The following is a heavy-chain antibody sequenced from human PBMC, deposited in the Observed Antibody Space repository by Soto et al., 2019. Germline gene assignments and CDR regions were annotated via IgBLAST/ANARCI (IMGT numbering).Heavy chain of an antibody. J-gene: IGHJ5*02. CDR3: ARDHRIQLWLAPNWFDP. V-gene: IGHV3-33*01. Sequence: GGSLRLSCAASGFTFSSYGMHWVRQAPGKGLEWVAVIWYDGSNKYYADSVKGRFTISRDNSKNTLYLQMNSLRAEDTAVYCCARDHRIQLWLAPNWFDPWGQGTLVTVSS. CDR1: GFTFSSYG. CDR2: IWYDGSNK. D-gene: IGHD5-18*01.